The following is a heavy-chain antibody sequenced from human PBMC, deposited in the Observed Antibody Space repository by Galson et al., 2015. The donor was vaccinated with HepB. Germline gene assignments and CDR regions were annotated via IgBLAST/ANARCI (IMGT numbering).Heavy chain of an antibody. CDR3: ANALRQWMAPYFFDY. V-gene: IGHV3-23*01. Sequence: SLRLSCAASGFTFSSYALSWVRQAPGKGLEWVSSISGSGGNTYYADSVKGRFTISRDNSKNTLYLQMSSLRAEDPAEYYCANALRQWMAPYFFDYWGQGTVRTASS. D-gene: IGHD6-19*01. J-gene: IGHJ4*02. CDR2: ISGSGGNT. CDR1: GFTFSSYA.